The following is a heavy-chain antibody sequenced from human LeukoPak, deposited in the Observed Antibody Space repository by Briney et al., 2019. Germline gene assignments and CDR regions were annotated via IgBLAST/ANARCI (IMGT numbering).Heavy chain of an antibody. J-gene: IGHJ5*01. CDR1: VFIFRTYW. V-gene: IGHV3-7*01. CDR2: IRQDGSET. CDR3: ARGCGRASCPSCFDS. D-gene: IGHD2-2*01. Sequence: GGSLRLSREASVFIFRTYWLIGVGQAPGRGREWVDTIRQDGSETHFVDFVKGRFTISRDNVKNPLYLQVKSLRVEDTAVYFCARGCGRASCPSCFDSWGHGSLVSGSS.